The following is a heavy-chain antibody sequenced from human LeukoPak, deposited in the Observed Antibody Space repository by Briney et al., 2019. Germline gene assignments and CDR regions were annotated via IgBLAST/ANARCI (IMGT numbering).Heavy chain of an antibody. CDR3: ARGSSWYGFDY. Sequence: GGSLRLSCAASGFTFSDYYMSWIRQVPGKGVEWVSYICSSGSSIYYTDSVKGRFTISRDNARISLYLQMNSLRAEDTAVYYCARGSSWYGFDYWGQGTLVTVSS. CDR1: GFTFSDYY. D-gene: IGHD6-13*01. V-gene: IGHV3-11*01. J-gene: IGHJ4*02. CDR2: ICSSGSSI.